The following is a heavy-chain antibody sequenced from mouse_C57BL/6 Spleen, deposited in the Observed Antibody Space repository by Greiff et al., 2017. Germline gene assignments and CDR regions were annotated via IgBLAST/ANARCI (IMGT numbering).Heavy chain of an antibody. CDR1: GFNIKDDY. V-gene: IGHV14-4*01. D-gene: IGHD2-5*01. CDR2: IDPENGDT. CDR3: TTGSNYVLFDY. J-gene: IGHJ2*01. Sequence: VHVKQSGAELVRPGASVKLSCTASGFNIKDDYMHWVKQRPEQGLEWIGWIDPENGDTEYASKFQGKATITADTSSNTAYLQLSSLTSEDTAVYYCTTGSNYVLFDYWGQGTTLTVSS.